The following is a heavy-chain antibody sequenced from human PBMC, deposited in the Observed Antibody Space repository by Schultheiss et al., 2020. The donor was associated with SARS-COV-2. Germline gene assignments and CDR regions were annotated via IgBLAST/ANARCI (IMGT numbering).Heavy chain of an antibody. CDR1: GFTFSSYG. V-gene: IGHV3-30*03. Sequence: GGSLRLSCAASGFTFSSYGMHWVRQAPGKGLEWVAVISYDGSNKYYADSVKGRFTISRDNSKNTLYLQMNSLRAEDTAVYYCARGGADYYGTFAVYWGQGTLVTVSS. CDR2: ISYDGSNK. D-gene: IGHD3-10*01. J-gene: IGHJ4*02. CDR3: ARGGADYYGTFAVY.